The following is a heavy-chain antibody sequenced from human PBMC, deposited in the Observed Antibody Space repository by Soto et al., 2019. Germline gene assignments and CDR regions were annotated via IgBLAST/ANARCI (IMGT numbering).Heavy chain of an antibody. J-gene: IGHJ4*02. D-gene: IGHD5-18*01. CDR1: GFTFSSYA. Sequence: PGGSLRLSCAASGFTFSSYAMSWVRQAPGKGLEWVSAISGSGGSIYYADSVKGRFTISRGNSKNTLYLQMNSLRAEDTAVYYCAKDRVGYSYGTLDYWGQGTLVTVSS. CDR3: AKDRVGYSYGTLDY. V-gene: IGHV3-23*01. CDR2: ISGSGGSI.